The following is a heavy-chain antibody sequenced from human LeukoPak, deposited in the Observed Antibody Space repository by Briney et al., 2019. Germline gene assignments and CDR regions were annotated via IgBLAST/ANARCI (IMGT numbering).Heavy chain of an antibody. D-gene: IGHD2/OR15-2a*01. Sequence: GGSLRLSCAASGFTVSSNYMSWVRQAPGKGLEWVSVIYSGGSTYYADSVRGRFTISRDSSKNTLYLQMNSLRAEDTAVYYCARGGGNTQLHYWGQGTLVTVSS. CDR1: GFTVSSNY. CDR3: ARGGGNTQLHY. V-gene: IGHV3-66*01. J-gene: IGHJ4*02. CDR2: IYSGGST.